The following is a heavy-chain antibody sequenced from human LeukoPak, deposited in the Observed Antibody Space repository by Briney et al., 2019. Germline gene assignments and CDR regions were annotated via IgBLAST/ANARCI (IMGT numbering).Heavy chain of an antibody. D-gene: IGHD2-15*01. Sequence: SSQTLSLTCTVSGGSISSSDYYWSWIRQPPGKGLEWIGYIYYSGSTYSNPSLKSRVTISIDTSKNQFLLKLSSVTAADTAVYYCARDRYECSGGICSPYNWFDPWGQGTLVTVSS. CDR1: GGSISSSDYY. CDR2: IYYSGST. V-gene: IGHV4-30-4*01. CDR3: ARDRYECSGGICSPYNWFDP. J-gene: IGHJ5*02.